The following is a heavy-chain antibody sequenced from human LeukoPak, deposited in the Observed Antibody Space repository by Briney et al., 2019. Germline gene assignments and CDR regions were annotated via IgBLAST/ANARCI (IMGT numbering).Heavy chain of an antibody. D-gene: IGHD3-22*01. CDR2: IIPILGIA. Sequence: SVKVSCKASGGTFSSYAISWVRQAPGQGLEWMGRIIPILGIANYAQKFQGRVTITADKSSSTAYMELSSLRSEDTAVYYCARDLYDSSGYHYFDYWGQGTLVTVSS. CDR1: GGTFSSYA. V-gene: IGHV1-69*04. J-gene: IGHJ4*02. CDR3: ARDLYDSSGYHYFDY.